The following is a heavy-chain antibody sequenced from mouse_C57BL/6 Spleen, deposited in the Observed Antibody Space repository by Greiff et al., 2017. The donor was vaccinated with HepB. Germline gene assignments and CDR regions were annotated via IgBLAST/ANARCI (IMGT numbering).Heavy chain of an antibody. V-gene: IGHV3-6*01. J-gene: IGHJ3*01. Sequence: DVKLQESGPGLVKPSQSLSLTCSVPGYSITSGYYWNWIRQFPGNKLEWMGYISYDGSNNYNPSLKNRISITRDTSKNQFFLKLNSVTTEDTATYDCASYYYGSSYVTWFAYWGQGTLVTVSA. CDR3: ASYYYGSSYVTWFAY. D-gene: IGHD1-1*01. CDR2: ISYDGSN. CDR1: GYSITSGYY.